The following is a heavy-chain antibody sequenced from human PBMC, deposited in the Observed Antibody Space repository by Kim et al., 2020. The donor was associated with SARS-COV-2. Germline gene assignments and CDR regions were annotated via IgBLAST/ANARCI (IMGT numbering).Heavy chain of an antibody. V-gene: IGHV4-39*01. J-gene: IGHJ4*02. Sequence: KSRVTISEDTSKNQFPLKQSSVTAADTAVYYCARQGRVGTIIAVAGSFDYWGQGTLVTVSS. CDR3: ARQGRVGTIIAVAGSFDY. D-gene: IGHD6-19*01.